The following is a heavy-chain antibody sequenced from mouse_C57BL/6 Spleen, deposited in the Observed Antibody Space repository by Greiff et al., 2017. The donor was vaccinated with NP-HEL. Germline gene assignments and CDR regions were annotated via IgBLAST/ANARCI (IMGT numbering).Heavy chain of an antibody. CDR1: GYTFTSYW. D-gene: IGHD1-1*01. Sequence: QVQLQQSGAELVKPGASVKLSCKASGYTFTSYWMHWVKQRPGQGLEWIGMIHPNSGSTNYNEKFKSKATLTVDKSSSTAYMQLSSLTSEDSAVYCGARLYYGSSPDYWGQGTTLTVSS. J-gene: IGHJ2*01. CDR2: IHPNSGST. CDR3: ARLYYGSSPDY. V-gene: IGHV1-64*01.